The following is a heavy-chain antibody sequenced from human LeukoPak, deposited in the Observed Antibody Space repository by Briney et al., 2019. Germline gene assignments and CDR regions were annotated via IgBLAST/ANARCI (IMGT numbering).Heavy chain of an antibody. CDR1: GGSISSYH. V-gene: IGHV4-4*09. D-gene: IGHD1-26*01. CDR2: ILTSGST. Sequence: SETLSLTCTVSGGSISSYHWSWVRQPPGKGLEWIGYILTSGSTNYNPSLKSRLTISVDTSKNQFTLQLSSVTAADTAVYYCARHRVSGSYLYYFNYWGQGTLVTVSS. J-gene: IGHJ4*02. CDR3: ARHRVSGSYLYYFNY.